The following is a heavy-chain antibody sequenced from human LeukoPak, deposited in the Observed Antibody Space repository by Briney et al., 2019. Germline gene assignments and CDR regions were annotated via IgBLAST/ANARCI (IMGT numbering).Heavy chain of an antibody. Sequence: GGSLRLSCAASGFTFSTYAMHWVRQAPGKGLEWVAFIRYDGSNKYYADSVKGRFTISRDNSKNTLYLQMNSLRAEDTAVYYCAKDLVSVAPPSYFDYWGQGTLVTVSS. CDR2: IRYDGSNK. CDR3: AKDLVSVAPPSYFDY. J-gene: IGHJ4*02. V-gene: IGHV3-30*02. CDR1: GFTFSTYA. D-gene: IGHD4-23*01.